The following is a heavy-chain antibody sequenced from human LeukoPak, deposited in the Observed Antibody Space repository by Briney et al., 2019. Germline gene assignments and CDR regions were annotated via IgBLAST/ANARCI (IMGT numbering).Heavy chain of an antibody. J-gene: IGHJ5*02. D-gene: IGHD3-10*01. V-gene: IGHV3-23*01. CDR1: GFTFSSYA. CDR3: AKDGRKYYGSVKFDP. CDR2: ISGSGGST. Sequence: GGSLRLSCAASGFTFSSYAMSRVRQAPGKGLEWVSAISGSGGSTYYADSVKGRFTISRDNSKNTLYLQMNSLRAEDTAVYYCAKDGRKYYGSVKFDPWGQGTLVTVSS.